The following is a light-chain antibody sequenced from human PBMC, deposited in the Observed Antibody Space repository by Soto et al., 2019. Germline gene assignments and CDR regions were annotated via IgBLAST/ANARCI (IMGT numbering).Light chain of an antibody. J-gene: IGKJ4*01. CDR1: QSVSSY. V-gene: IGKV3-11*01. CDR2: DAS. CDR3: QQRGDWPLT. Sequence: EIVLTQSPATLSLSPGERATLSCRASQSVSSYLAWYQQKPGQAPRLLIYDASNRATGIPARFSGSRSGTDFTLTISSLEPEDFAVYYCQQRGDWPLTFGGGTKVEI.